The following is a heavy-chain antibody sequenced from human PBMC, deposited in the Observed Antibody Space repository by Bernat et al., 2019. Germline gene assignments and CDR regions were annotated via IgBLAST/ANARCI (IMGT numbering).Heavy chain of an antibody. CDR3: ARGPYSTYDFWSGYYYTNWFDP. CDR2: ISAYNGNT. J-gene: IGHJ5*02. Sequence: QVQLVQSGAEVKKPGASVKVSCKASGYTFTSYGISWVRQAPGQGLEWMGWISAYNGNTNYAQKLQGRVTMTTDTSTSTAYMELRSLRSDDTAVYYCARGPYSTYDFWSGYYYTNWFDPWGQGTPVTASS. D-gene: IGHD3-3*01. V-gene: IGHV1-18*01. CDR1: GYTFTSYG.